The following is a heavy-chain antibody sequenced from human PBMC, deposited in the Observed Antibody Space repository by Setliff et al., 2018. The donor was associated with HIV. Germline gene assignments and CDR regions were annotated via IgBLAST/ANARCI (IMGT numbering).Heavy chain of an antibody. CDR1: GTSFSDHY. CDR2: MNQSGTT. V-gene: IGHV4-34*01. CDR3: VRWYYCVSGACYRADY. Sequence: PSETLSLTCSAYGTSFSDHYWSWVRQTPGKGLEWIGEMNQSGTTNYNPSLKSRVTMSIDTSERQFSLKLASVTAADTAVYYCVRWYYCVSGACYRADYWGQGTMVTVSS. D-gene: IGHD2-21*02. J-gene: IGHJ4*02.